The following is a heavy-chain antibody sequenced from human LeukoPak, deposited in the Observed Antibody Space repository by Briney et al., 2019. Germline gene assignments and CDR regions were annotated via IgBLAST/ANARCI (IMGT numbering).Heavy chain of an antibody. CDR1: GGSISSGSYY. J-gene: IGHJ4*02. CDR3: ARHLGKGLDY. D-gene: IGHD7-27*01. V-gene: IGHV4-61*01. Sequence: SETLSLTCSVSGGSISSGSYYWSWIRQPPGKGLEWIAYIYYSGSTNYNPSLKSRVTISVDTSKNQFSLKLSSVTAADTAVYYCARHLGKGLDYWGQGTLVTVSS. CDR2: IYYSGST.